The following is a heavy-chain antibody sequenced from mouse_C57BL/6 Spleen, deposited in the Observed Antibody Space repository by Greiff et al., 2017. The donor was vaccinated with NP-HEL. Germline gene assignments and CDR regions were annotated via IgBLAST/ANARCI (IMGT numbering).Heavy chain of an antibody. Sequence: QVQLKQSGAELVKPGASVKLSCKASGYTFTEYTIHWVKQRSGQGLEWIGWFYPGSGSIKYNEKFKDKATLTADKSSSTVYMELSRLTSEDSAVYFCARHEEGTYDGYWGAMDYWGQGTSVTVSS. CDR2: FYPGSGSI. J-gene: IGHJ4*01. D-gene: IGHD2-3*01. V-gene: IGHV1-62-2*01. CDR1: GYTFTEYT. CDR3: ARHEEGTYDGYWGAMDY.